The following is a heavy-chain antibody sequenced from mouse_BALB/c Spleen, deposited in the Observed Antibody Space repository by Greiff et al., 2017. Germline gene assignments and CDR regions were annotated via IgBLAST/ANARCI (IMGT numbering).Heavy chain of an antibody. CDR1: GFSLTSYG. Sequence: QVQLKESGPGLVAPSQSLSITCTVSGFSLTSYGVHWVRQPPGKGLEWLGVIWAGGSTNYNSALMSRLSISKDNSKSPVFLKMNSLQTDDTAMYYCARDRDYYGYWYFDVWGAGTTVTVSS. D-gene: IGHD1-1*01. J-gene: IGHJ1*01. V-gene: IGHV2-9*02. CDR2: IWAGGST. CDR3: ARDRDYYGYWYFDV.